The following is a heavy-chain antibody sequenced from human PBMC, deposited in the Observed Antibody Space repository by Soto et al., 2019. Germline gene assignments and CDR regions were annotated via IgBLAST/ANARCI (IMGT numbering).Heavy chain of an antibody. V-gene: IGHV3-23*01. CDR3: AKELAAAGKGIFDI. CDR2: ITNTGRST. J-gene: IGHJ3*02. Sequence: EVQLLDSGGGLVQPGGSLRLSCAASRFTFSNYAMSWVRQAPGKGLEWVSAITNTGRSTYYADSVKGRFSISRDNPKNTLYLQMNSLRAEDTAVYYCAKELAAAGKGIFDIWGQGTMVTVSS. CDR1: RFTFSNYA. D-gene: IGHD6-13*01.